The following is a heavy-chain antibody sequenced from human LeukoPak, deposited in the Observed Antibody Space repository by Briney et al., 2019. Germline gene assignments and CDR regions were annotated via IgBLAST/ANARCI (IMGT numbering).Heavy chain of an antibody. V-gene: IGHV3-48*01. Sequence: GGSLRLSCAASGFTFSSYSMNWVRQAPGKGLEWVSYISSSSSTIYYADSVKGRFTISRDNSKNTLYLQMNSLRAEDTAVYYCARGAAGQWLVPSNLLDYWGQGTLVTVSS. J-gene: IGHJ4*02. CDR3: ARGAAGQWLVPSNLLDY. D-gene: IGHD6-19*01. CDR1: GFTFSSYS. CDR2: ISSSSSTI.